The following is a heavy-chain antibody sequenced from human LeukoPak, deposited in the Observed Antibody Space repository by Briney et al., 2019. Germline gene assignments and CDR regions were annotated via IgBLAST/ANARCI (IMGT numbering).Heavy chain of an antibody. CDR1: GFTFSIYW. Sequence: PGGSLRLSSAASGFTFSIYWMHWVRQVPGKGLVWVSRINSDGSSTSYADSVKGRFTISRDNAKNTLYVQMNSLRAEDTAVYYCSTGSWHAFDIWGRGTMVTVSS. CDR2: INSDGSST. J-gene: IGHJ3*02. D-gene: IGHD6-6*01. V-gene: IGHV3-74*01. CDR3: STGSWHAFDI.